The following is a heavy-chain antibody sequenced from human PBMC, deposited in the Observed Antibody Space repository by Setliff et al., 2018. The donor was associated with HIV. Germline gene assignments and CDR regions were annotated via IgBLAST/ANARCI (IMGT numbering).Heavy chain of an antibody. CDR2: ISFDGSNK. V-gene: IGHV3-30*18. Sequence: GGSLRLSCATSGFSFSSFAMHWVRQAPGKGLEWVALISFDGSNKDYADSVKGRFTISRDNSKNTLHLQMNSLRDEDTAVYYCAKDEGSGSFPNLDYWGQGTQVTVSS. CDR1: GFSFSSFA. CDR3: AKDEGSGSFPNLDY. J-gene: IGHJ4*02. D-gene: IGHD3-10*01.